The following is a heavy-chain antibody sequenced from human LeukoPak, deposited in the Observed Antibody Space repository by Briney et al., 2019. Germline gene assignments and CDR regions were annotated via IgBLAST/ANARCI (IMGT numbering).Heavy chain of an antibody. CDR1: GYYFLNYW. D-gene: IGHD4-11*01. V-gene: IGHV5-51*01. CDR3: ARQRRGSYNDYSEGDY. CDR2: IHPGDSNT. J-gene: IGHJ4*02. Sequence: GESLKISCKGSGYYFLNYWIGWVRQVPGKGLEWMGVIHPGDSNTRYSPSFQGQVTISVDRSISTAYLQWSSLKASDTAMYYCARQRRGSYNDYSEGDYWGQGTLVTVSS.